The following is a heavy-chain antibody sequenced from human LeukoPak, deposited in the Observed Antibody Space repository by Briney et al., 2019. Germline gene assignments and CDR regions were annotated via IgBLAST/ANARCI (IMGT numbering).Heavy chain of an antibody. CDR3: ARHYYDSSGSRYFDY. CDR1: GGSISSSDYY. J-gene: IGHJ4*02. D-gene: IGHD3-22*01. CDR2: IYYSGST. V-gene: IGHV4-39*01. Sequence: SETLSLTCTVSGGSISSSDYYWGWIRQPPGKGLEWIGSIYYSGSTYYNPSLKSRVTISVDTSKNQFSLKLCSVTAAETAVYYCARHYYDSSGSRYFDYWGQGTLVTVSS.